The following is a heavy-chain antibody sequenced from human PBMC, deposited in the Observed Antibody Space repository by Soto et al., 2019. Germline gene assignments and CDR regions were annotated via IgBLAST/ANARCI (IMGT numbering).Heavy chain of an antibody. CDR1: GGSISSYY. CDR2: IYYSGST. Sequence: SETLSLTRTVSGGSISSYYWSWIRQPPGKXLEWIGYIYYSGSTNYNPSLKSRVTISVDTSKNQFSLKLSSVTAADTAVYYCARQRDPYYYDSSGYYSNVYFDYWGQGTLVTVSS. V-gene: IGHV4-59*01. CDR3: ARQRDPYYYDSSGYYSNVYFDY. J-gene: IGHJ4*02. D-gene: IGHD3-22*01.